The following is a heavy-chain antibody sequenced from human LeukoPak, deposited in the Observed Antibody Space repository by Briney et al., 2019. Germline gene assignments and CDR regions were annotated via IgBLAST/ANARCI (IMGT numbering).Heavy chain of an antibody. CDR3: ARLLRGGSYFQH. CDR1: GGSISSYY. J-gene: IGHJ1*01. Sequence: SETLSLTCTVSGGSISSYYWSWIRQPPGKGLEWIGYIYYSGSTNYNPSLKSRVTISVDTSKNQFSLKLSSVTAADTAVYYCARLLRGGSYFQHWGQGTLVTVSS. V-gene: IGHV4-59*08. CDR2: IYYSGST. D-gene: IGHD2-15*01.